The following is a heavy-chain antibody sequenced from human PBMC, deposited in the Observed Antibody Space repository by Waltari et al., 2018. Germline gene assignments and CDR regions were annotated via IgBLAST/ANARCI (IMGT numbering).Heavy chain of an antibody. J-gene: IGHJ4*02. CDR2: VDPEDGET. CDR1: GYTFTDYY. V-gene: IGHV1-69-2*01. D-gene: IGHD3-22*01. CDR3: ATARPDYYDSSGYRDY. Sequence: EVQLVQSGAEVKKPGATVKISCKASGYTFTDYYMHWVQQAPGKGLEWMGRVDPEDGETIDAEKFQGRVTITADTSTDTAYMELSSLRSEDTAVYYCATARPDYYDSSGYRDYWGQGTLVTVSS.